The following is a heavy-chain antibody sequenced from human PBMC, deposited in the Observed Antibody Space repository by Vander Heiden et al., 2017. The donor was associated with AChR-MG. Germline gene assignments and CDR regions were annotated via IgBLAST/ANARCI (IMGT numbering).Heavy chain of an antibody. Sequence: QVQLVESGGGVAQPGRSLRLSCAASGFTFGSYARPWVSQAPDKGLEWVAVISYDGSNKYYADAVKGRFTISRDNSKNTLYLQMNSLRAEDTAVYYCARDRYSLYYYDSSDAAFDIWGQGTMVTVSS. CDR3: ARDRYSLYYYDSSDAAFDI. V-gene: IGHV3-30-3*01. J-gene: IGHJ3*02. CDR1: GFTFGSYA. D-gene: IGHD3-22*01. CDR2: ISYDGSNK.